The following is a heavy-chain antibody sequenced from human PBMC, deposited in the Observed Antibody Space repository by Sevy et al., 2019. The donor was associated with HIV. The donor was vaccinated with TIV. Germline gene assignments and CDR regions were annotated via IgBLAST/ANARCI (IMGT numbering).Heavy chain of an antibody. J-gene: IGHJ4*02. CDR2: LESDVYGGTV. D-gene: IGHD6-13*01. Sequence: SLRLSCTASGFTFGDYCMSWVHQAPGKELEWVAFLESDVYGGTVDHAASVRGRFVISRDDSKTIAYLQMNDLKTEDTGVYYCTQCKAAQSIFDYWGQGALVTVSS. V-gene: IGHV3-49*04. CDR3: TQCKAAQSIFDY. CDR1: GFTFGDYC.